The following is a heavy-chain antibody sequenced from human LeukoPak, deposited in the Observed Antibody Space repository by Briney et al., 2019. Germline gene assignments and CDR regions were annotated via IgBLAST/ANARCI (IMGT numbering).Heavy chain of an antibody. J-gene: IGHJ4*02. CDR3: ARLEGSGYYGYYFDY. CDR1: GYSFTSYW. Sequence: GESLKISCKGSGYSFTSYWIGWVRQMPGKGLEWMAIIYPGDSDTRYSPSFKDQVSISADKSINTAYLQWSSLKASDTAMYYCARLEGSGYYGYYFDYWGQGTLVTVSS. V-gene: IGHV5-51*01. D-gene: IGHD3-22*01. CDR2: IYPGDSDT.